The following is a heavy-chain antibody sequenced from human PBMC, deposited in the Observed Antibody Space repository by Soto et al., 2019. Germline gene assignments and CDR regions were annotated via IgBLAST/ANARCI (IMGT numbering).Heavy chain of an antibody. CDR1: GGTFSSYA. V-gene: IGHV1-69*13. D-gene: IGHD3-3*01. J-gene: IGHJ6*02. CDR2: IIPIFGTA. CDR3: ARDSVYNDFWSGSWGYYYYYGMDV. Sequence: GASVKVSCKASGGTFSSYAISWVRQAPGQGLEWMGGIIPIFGTANYAQKFQGRVTITADESTSTAYMELSSLRSEDTAVYYCARDSVYNDFWSGSWGYYYYYGMDVWGQGTTVTVSS.